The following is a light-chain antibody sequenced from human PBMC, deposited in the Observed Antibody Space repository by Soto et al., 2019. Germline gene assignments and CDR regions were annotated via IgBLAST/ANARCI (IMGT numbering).Light chain of an antibody. CDR1: VSDVGTFGP. V-gene: IGLV2-23*01. CDR2: EGN. CDR3: CSYVGARTYV. Sequence: QSVLTQPASVSGSPGQSITISCTGSVSDVGTFGPVSWYQQHPGQVPKLIIYEGNRRPSGVSGRFSGSKSGNTASLTISGLQAEDEADYYCCSYVGARTYVFGSGNKVTVL. J-gene: IGLJ1*01.